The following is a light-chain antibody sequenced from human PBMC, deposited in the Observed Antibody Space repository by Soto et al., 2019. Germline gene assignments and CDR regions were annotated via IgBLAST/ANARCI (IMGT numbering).Light chain of an antibody. J-gene: IGKJ1*01. CDR1: QSVSSIY. CDR3: QQYGSSPT. Sequence: EIVLTQSPGTLSLSPGERATLSCRASQSVSSIYLAWYQQKPGQAPRLLIYGASSRATGIPDRFSGSGSGTDFTLTLSRLEPENFAVYYCQQYGSSPTFGQGTKVEIK. V-gene: IGKV3-20*01. CDR2: GAS.